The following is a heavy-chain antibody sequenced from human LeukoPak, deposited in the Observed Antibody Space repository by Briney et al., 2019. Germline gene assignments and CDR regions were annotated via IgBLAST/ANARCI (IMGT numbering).Heavy chain of an antibody. V-gene: IGHV1-69*04. D-gene: IGHD6-19*01. CDR2: IIPILGIA. Sequence: SVKVSCKASGGTFSSYTISWVRQAPGQGLEWMGRIIPILGIANYAQKFQGRVTITADKSTSTAYMELSSLRTEDTAVYYCAREDGSGWYGGGHWGQGTLVTVSS. CDR3: AREDGSGWYGGGH. CDR1: GGTFSSYT. J-gene: IGHJ4*02.